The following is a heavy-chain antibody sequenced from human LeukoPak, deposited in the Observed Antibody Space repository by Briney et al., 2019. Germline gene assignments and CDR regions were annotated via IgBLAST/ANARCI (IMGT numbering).Heavy chain of an antibody. Sequence: GGSLRLSCAASGFTFSSYSMNWVRQAPGKGLEWVSSISSSSSYIYYADPVKGRFTISRGNSKNMLYLQMNSLRAEDTAVYYCARSLRVRGVPDYMDVWGKGTTVTISS. CDR2: ISSSSSYI. CDR3: ARSLRVRGVPDYMDV. CDR1: GFTFSSYS. J-gene: IGHJ6*03. D-gene: IGHD3-10*01. V-gene: IGHV3-21*04.